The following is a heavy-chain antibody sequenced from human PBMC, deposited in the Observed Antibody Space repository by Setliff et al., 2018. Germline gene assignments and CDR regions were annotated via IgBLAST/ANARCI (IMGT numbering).Heavy chain of an antibody. D-gene: IGHD3-10*01. CDR2: IYYSGST. CDR3: AKGRGEMDV. CDR1: GDSMSFSY. Sequence: SETLSLTCSVSGDSMSFSYWSWIRQPPGKGLEWIGYIYYSGSTDSHPSLKSRVSISIDTSKNQFSLNVRSVTAADTAIYYCAKGRGEMDVWGRGTTVTVSS. V-gene: IGHV4-59*01. J-gene: IGHJ6*04.